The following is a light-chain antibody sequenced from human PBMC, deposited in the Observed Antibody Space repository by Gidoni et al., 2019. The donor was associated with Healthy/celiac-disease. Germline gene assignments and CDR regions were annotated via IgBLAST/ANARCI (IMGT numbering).Light chain of an antibody. CDR2: AAS. CDR1: QSISSY. V-gene: IGKV1-39*01. Sequence: DIQMPQSPSSLSASVGDRVTITCRASQSISSYLNWYQQKPGKAPKLLIYAASSLQSGVPSRFSGSGSGTDFTLTISSRQPEDFATYDCQQSYSTLLTFGGGTKVEIK. CDR3: QQSYSTLLT. J-gene: IGKJ4*01.